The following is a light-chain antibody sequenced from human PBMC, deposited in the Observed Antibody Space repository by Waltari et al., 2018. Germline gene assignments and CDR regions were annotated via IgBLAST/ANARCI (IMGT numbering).Light chain of an antibody. CDR1: QNVNNF. Sequence: EIVLTQSPANLSLSPGERATLSCRARQNVNNFLNWYQQKPGQAPRLLIYDASNRPTGVPDRFSGSGSGTDFTLTISRLDPEDFGVYYCQQRSDWLTFGGGTKVEI. CDR3: QQRSDWLT. J-gene: IGKJ4*01. CDR2: DAS. V-gene: IGKV3-11*01.